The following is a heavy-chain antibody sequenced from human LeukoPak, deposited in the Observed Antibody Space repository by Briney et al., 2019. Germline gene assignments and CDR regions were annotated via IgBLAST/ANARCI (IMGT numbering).Heavy chain of an antibody. V-gene: IGHV5-51*01. CDR2: IYPGNSDI. CDR3: ARRSSSGGYYFDY. D-gene: IGHD3-16*01. Sequence: GESLKISCKGSGYSFTSYWIAWVRQMPGKGLDWMGIIYPGNSDIRYSPSFQGQVTISSDKSINTAYLQWSSLKASDTAMYYCARRSSSGGYYFDYWGQGTLVTVSS. CDR1: GYSFTSYW. J-gene: IGHJ4*02.